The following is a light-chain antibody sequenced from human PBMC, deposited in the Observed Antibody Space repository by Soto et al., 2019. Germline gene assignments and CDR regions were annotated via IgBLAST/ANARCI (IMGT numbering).Light chain of an antibody. J-gene: IGKJ1*01. CDR1: QRVGGNY. CDR3: QQYGSRKWT. Sequence: ELVLTQSPVTLSLSPGERATLSCRASQRVGGNYLAWYQQKRGQSPRLLIYDASSRATDIPDRFSGSGSGTDFTLTITKVEPEDFAVYYCQQYGSRKWTLGQGNKLEMK. CDR2: DAS. V-gene: IGKV3-20*01.